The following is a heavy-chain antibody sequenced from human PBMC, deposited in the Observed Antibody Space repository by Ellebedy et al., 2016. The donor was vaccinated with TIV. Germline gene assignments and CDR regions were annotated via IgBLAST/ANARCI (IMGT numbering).Heavy chain of an antibody. CDR1: GFTFSKYG. CDR3: ARYYYGIDV. Sequence: PGGSLRLSCAASGFTFSKYGVHRVRQTPGKGLEWVSVISHDGSKTYYADSVKGRFTISRDNSKNTLSLEMSSLRVEDTAVYYCARYYYGIDVWGQGTTVIVSS. CDR2: ISHDGSKT. J-gene: IGHJ6*02. V-gene: IGHV3-30*03.